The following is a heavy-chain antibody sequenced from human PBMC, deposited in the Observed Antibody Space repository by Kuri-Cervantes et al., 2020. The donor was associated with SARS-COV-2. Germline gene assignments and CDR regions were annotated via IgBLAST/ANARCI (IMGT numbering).Heavy chain of an antibody. Sequence: ASVKVSCKVSGYTFSSYGISWVRQAPGQGLEWMGWISAYNGNTNYAQKLQGRVTMTTDTSTSTAYMELRSLRSGDTAVYYCARALASDFWSGYYATPDAFDIWGQGTMVTVSS. V-gene: IGHV1-18*01. CDR3: ARALASDFWSGYYATPDAFDI. CDR1: GYTFSSYG. J-gene: IGHJ3*02. CDR2: ISAYNGNT. D-gene: IGHD3-3*01.